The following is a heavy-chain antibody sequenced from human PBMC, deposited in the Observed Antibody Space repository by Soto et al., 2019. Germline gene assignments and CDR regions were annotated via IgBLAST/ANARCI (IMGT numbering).Heavy chain of an antibody. Sequence: EVQLVESGGGLVQPGGSLRLSCAASGFTFSSYWMSWVRQAPGKGLEWVANIKQDGSEKYYVDSVKGRFTISRDNAKNSLYLQMNSLRAEDTAVYYCARRRCSSTSCFSDYWGQGTLVTVSS. D-gene: IGHD2-2*01. V-gene: IGHV3-7*01. CDR1: GFTFSSYW. CDR3: ARRRCSSTSCFSDY. CDR2: IKQDGSEK. J-gene: IGHJ4*02.